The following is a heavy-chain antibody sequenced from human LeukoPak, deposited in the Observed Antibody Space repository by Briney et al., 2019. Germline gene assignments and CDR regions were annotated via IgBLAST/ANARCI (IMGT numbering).Heavy chain of an antibody. CDR1: GGSVRRGNYY. J-gene: IGHJ5*02. Sequence: SQTLSLTCTVSGGSVRRGNYYWTWIRQPAGSGLEWIGRIYTSGTTDYNPSLKSRVTISVDTSKNQFSLKLSSVTAADTAVYYCARELAIVVVPAAEYEADWFDPWGQGTLVTVSS. CDR3: ARELAIVVVPAAEYEADWFDP. D-gene: IGHD2-2*01. CDR2: IYTSGTT. V-gene: IGHV4-61*02.